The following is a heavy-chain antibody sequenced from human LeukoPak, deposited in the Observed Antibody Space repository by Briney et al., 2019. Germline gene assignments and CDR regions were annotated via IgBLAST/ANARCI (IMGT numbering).Heavy chain of an antibody. CDR2: IYHSGST. CDR3: ARQWQSTGFDY. V-gene: IGHV4-38-2*01. CDR1: GYSISSGYY. Sequence: TSETLSLTCAVSGYSISSGYYWGWIRQPPGKGLEWIGSIYHSGSTHYNSSLKSRITISVDTSKNQFSLKLTSVTAADTAMYYCARQWQSTGFDYWGQRTLVTVS. D-gene: IGHD2-2*01. J-gene: IGHJ4*02.